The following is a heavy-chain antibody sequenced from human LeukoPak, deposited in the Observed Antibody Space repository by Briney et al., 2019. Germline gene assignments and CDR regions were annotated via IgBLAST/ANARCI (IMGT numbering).Heavy chain of an antibody. CDR2: INSDGSST. D-gene: IGHD3-16*02. CDR1: GFTFSSYW. Sequence: PGGSLRLSCAASGFTFSSYWMHWVRQAPGKGLVWVSRINSDGSSTSYADSVKGRFTISRDNAKNTLYLQMNSLRAEDTAVYYCATIGSYDYVWGSYRYTLDYWGQGTLVTVSS. J-gene: IGHJ4*02. CDR3: ATIGSYDYVWGSYRYTLDY. V-gene: IGHV3-74*01.